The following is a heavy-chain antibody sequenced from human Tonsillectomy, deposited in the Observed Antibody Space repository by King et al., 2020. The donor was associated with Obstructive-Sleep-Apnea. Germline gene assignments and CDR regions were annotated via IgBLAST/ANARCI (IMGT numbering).Heavy chain of an antibody. Sequence: QLQESGPGLVKPSQTLSLTCNVSGGSINSADYYWTWIRHYPGQGLEWIGYIYYTGNTNYNPSLKSRAYMSVDTSKNQFSLKLTSVTAADTAVYYCARDTESIEVGYYFGMDVWGQGTTVTVSS. CDR1: GGSINSADYY. D-gene: IGHD2-21*01. J-gene: IGHJ6*02. CDR3: ARDTESIEVGYYFGMDV. V-gene: IGHV4-31*03. CDR2: IYYTGNT.